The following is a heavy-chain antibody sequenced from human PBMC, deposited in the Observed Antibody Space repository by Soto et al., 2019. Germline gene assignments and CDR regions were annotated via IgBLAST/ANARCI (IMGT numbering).Heavy chain of an antibody. CDR2: ISRSGRST. V-gene: IGHV3-23*01. CDR1: GFTVSSYA. J-gene: IGHJ4*02. CDR3: XXXXXXXXXXXXXXXXXXXDS. Sequence: EVQLLESGGGLVLPGGSLRLSCAASGFTVSSYAMTWVRQAPGKGLEWVSGISRSGRSTYYADSVRGRFTISRDNSKNTLYLQMNSLRADDTAVXYXXXXXXXXXXXXXXXXXXXXDSXGQGTXVTVSS.